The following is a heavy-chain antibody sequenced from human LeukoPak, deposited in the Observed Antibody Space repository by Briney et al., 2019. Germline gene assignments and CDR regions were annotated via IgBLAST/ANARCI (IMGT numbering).Heavy chain of an antibody. Sequence: ASVKVSCKASGYTFTGYYMHWVRQAPGQGPEWMGWINPNSGGTNYAQKFQGRVTMTRDTSISTAYMELSRLRSDDTAVYYCARLRLGEFDAFDIWGQGTMVTVSS. J-gene: IGHJ3*02. CDR3: ARLRLGEFDAFDI. D-gene: IGHD3-16*01. CDR1: GYTFTGYY. V-gene: IGHV1-2*02. CDR2: INPNSGGT.